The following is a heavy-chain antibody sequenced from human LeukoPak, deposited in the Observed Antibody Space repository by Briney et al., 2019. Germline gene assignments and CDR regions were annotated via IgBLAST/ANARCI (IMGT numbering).Heavy chain of an antibody. D-gene: IGHD1-26*01. CDR2: ISPGGSNT. J-gene: IGHJ4*02. Sequence: PGGSLSLSCAPSGFTLRNDWTHWVRQAPGKGPVWVSRISPGGSNTMYADSVKGRFTISRDDARNTLHLQMNSLRADDTAVYYCVVGGGIYWGQGTLVTVS. CDR3: VVGGGIY. V-gene: IGHV3-74*03. CDR1: GFTLRNDW.